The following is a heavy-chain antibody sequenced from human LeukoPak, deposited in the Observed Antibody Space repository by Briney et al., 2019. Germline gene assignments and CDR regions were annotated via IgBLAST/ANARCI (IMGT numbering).Heavy chain of an antibody. CDR3: ARDSHDYGDYNDAFDI. V-gene: IGHV4-61*01. Sequence: PSEPLSLTCTVSGGSVSSGSYYWRWIRQPPGKGLEWIGYIYYSGSTNYNPSLKSRVTISVATSKNQFSLKLSSVTAADTAVYYCARDSHDYGDYNDAFDIWGQGTMVTVSS. D-gene: IGHD4-17*01. J-gene: IGHJ3*02. CDR2: IYYSGST. CDR1: GGSVSSGSYY.